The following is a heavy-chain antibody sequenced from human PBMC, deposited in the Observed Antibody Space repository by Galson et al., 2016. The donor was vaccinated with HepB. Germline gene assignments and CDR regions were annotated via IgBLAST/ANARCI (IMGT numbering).Heavy chain of an antibody. Sequence: PALVKPTQTLTLTCTVSGFSLSTSGMCVSWIRQPPGKALEWLALIDWDDDKYYSTSLKTRLTISKDTAKNQVVLTMTNMDPVDTATYYCARIKVGVTTEPFDYWGQGTLVTVSS. CDR1: GFSLSTSGMC. V-gene: IGHV2-70*01. CDR3: ARIKVGVTTEPFDY. D-gene: IGHD1-26*01. J-gene: IGHJ4*02. CDR2: IDWDDDK.